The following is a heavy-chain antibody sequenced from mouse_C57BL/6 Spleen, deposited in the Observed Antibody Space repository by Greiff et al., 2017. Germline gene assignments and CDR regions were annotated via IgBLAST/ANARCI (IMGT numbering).Heavy chain of an antibody. Sequence: QVQLQQSGAELVKPGASVKLSCKASGYTFTEYTIHWVKQRSGQGLEWIGWFYPGSGSIKYNEKFKDKATLTADKSSSTVYMELSRLTSEDSAVYFCARHEEAYYSNYDYAMDDWGQGTSVTVSS. CDR2: FYPGSGSI. CDR3: ARHEEAYYSNYDYAMDD. D-gene: IGHD2-5*01. CDR1: GYTFTEYT. V-gene: IGHV1-62-2*01. J-gene: IGHJ4*01.